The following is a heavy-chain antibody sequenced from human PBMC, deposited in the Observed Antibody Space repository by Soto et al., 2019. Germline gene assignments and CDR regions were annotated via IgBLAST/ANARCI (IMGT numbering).Heavy chain of an antibody. J-gene: IGHJ6*02. Sequence: HVQLHQSGPRLVKPSQTLSLECSVIGGSVNTGDNYWSWVRQSPGRGLEWIGYIYHTGNTFYNPALENRVIMSVDASKNQFSLTRTSVTAADTAVYFCARETLDGMDVWGQGNNVTVSS. V-gene: IGHV4-30-4*01. CDR2: IYHTGNT. CDR3: ARETLDGMDV. CDR1: GGSVNTGDNY.